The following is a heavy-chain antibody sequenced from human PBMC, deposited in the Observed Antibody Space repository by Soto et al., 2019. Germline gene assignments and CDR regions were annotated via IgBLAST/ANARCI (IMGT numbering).Heavy chain of an antibody. CDR1: GDTFSSYD. J-gene: IGHJ4*02. CDR3: VGYYDSSGYSGFDY. D-gene: IGHD3-22*01. CDR2: MNPNSGNT. Sequence: QVQLVQSGAEVKKPGASLKVSCKASGDTFSSYDINWVRQATGQGLEWIGWMNPNSGNTGYAQKFQGRVTMTRNTSISTAYMELSSLRSEDTAVYYCVGYYDSSGYSGFDYWGQGTLVTVSS. V-gene: IGHV1-8*01.